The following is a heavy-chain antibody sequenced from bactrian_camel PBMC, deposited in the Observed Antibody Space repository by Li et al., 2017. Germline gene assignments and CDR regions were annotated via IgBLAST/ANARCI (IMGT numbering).Heavy chain of an antibody. CDR1: TYGRNC. V-gene: IGHV3S1*01. CDR3: AATPSGCSTLAAPYFRY. Sequence: HVQLVESGGGSVQAGGSLRLSCTASTYGRNCMGWFRQGSGEEREGLASIYPLSGSTYYADSVKGRFTISQDNAKKTVYLEMNDLKPEDTAIYYCAATPSGCSTLAAPYFRYWGQGTQVTVS. D-gene: IGHD5*01. CDR2: IYPLSGST. J-gene: IGHJ6*01.